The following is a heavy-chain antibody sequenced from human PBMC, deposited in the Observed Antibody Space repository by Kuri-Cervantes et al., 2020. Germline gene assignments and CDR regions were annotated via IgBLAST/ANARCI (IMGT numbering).Heavy chain of an antibody. V-gene: IGHV4-59*08. Sequence: SETLSLTCTVSGGSTSNYYWSWIRQPPGKGLEWIGYIYYSGTTKYNPSPKSRVTISVDTSKNQFSLKLSSVTAADTAVYYCARLVGLAPFDYWGQGTLVTVSS. CDR1: GGSTSNYY. D-gene: IGHD2-15*01. J-gene: IGHJ4*02. CDR3: ARLVGLAPFDY. CDR2: IYYSGTT.